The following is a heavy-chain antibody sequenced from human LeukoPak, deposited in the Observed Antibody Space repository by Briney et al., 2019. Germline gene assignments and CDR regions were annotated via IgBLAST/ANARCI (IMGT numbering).Heavy chain of an antibody. CDR2: FDPEDGET. Sequence: ASVKVPCKVSGYTLTELSMHWVRQAPGKGLEWMGGFDPEDGETIYAQKFQGRVTMTEDTSTDTAYMELSSLRSEDTAVYYCARGGATLHQPNAFDIWGQGTMVTVSS. J-gene: IGHJ3*02. CDR3: ARGGATLHQPNAFDI. CDR1: GYTLTELS. D-gene: IGHD1-26*01. V-gene: IGHV1-24*01.